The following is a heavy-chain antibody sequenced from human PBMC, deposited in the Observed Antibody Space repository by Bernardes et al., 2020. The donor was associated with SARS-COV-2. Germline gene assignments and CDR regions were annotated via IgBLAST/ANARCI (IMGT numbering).Heavy chain of an antibody. Sequence: ASVKVSCKASGYTFSGNYIHWVRKDPGQGLEWMGLINPNNGATYYAQSFQGRVTMTRDTSISTVFMELSRLRSDDTAIYYCRSLHLYCSGGNCYDGDWGQGTLVTVSS. J-gene: IGHJ4*02. V-gene: IGHV1-2*02. CDR2: INPNNGAT. CDR3: RSLHLYCSGGNCYDGD. D-gene: IGHD2-15*01. CDR1: GYTFSGNY.